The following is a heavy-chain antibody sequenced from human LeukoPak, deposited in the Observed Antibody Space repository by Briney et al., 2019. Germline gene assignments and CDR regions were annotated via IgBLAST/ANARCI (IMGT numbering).Heavy chain of an antibody. J-gene: IGHJ3*02. CDR2: ISRSSSII. V-gene: IGHV3-11*04. CDR3: AKGGSSAYDSDAFDI. D-gene: IGHD5-12*01. CDR1: GFTFSDYD. Sequence: PGGSLRLSCAASGFTFSDYDMNWIRQAPGKGLEWLSYISRSSSIIYYADSVKGRFTISRENAKNSLYLQMNSLRAEDTAVYYCAKGGSSAYDSDAFDIWGPGTMVTVSS.